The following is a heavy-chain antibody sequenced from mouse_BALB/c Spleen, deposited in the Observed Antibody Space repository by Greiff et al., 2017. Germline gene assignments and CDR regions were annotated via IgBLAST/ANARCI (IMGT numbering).Heavy chain of an antibody. J-gene: IGHJ4*01. D-gene: IGHD1-2*01. CDR1: GFNIKDYY. CDR3: NLRLPARDY. V-gene: IGHV14-4*02. Sequence: VQLQQSGAELVRSGASVKLSCTASGFNIKDYYMHWVKQSPEQGLEWIGWIDPENGDTEYAPKFQGKTTMTEDTSSNTAYLMLSSLTSEDTAVYYCNLRLPARDYWGQGTSVTVSS. CDR2: IDPENGDT.